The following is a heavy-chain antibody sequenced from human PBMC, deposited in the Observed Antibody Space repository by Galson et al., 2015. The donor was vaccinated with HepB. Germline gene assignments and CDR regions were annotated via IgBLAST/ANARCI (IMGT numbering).Heavy chain of an antibody. CDR1: GFSFSYYG. CDR3: AKDSGYSQPYFDH. J-gene: IGHJ4*02. Sequence: SLRLSCAASGFSFSYYGMHWVRQAPGKGLERVASISYDGSDKNYADSVKGRFTLSRDTSKNTLFLQMSSLRVEDTAVYYSAKDSGYSQPYFDHWGQGTLVTVSS. D-gene: IGHD3-22*01. V-gene: IGHV3-30*18. CDR2: ISYDGSDK.